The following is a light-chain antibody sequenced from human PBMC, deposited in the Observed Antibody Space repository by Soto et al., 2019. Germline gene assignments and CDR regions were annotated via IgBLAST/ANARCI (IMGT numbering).Light chain of an antibody. CDR3: LQDYTYPRT. Sequence: MTHSPSTLSVSAGERVTLSWRASQSFNNKVAWFQQKPGKAPILLIYAASTLQSGVPPRFSGSGSGTDFTLTISSLQAEDFATYYCLQDYTYPRTFGGGTKVDTK. CDR2: AAS. J-gene: IGKJ4*01. V-gene: IGKV1-6*01. CDR1: QSFNNK.